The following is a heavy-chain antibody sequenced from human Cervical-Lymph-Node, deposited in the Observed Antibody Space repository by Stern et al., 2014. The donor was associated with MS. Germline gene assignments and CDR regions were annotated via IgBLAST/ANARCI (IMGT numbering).Heavy chain of an antibody. V-gene: IGHV3-21*01. J-gene: IGHJ4*02. CDR1: GFTFSSYS. D-gene: IGHD4-23*01. CDR2: ISSGGSSI. Sequence: EVQLVESGGGLVKPGGSLRLSCAASGFTFSSYSMNWVRQAPGKGLEWVASISSGGSSIYYAAALKGRVTISRDNAKNSLYLQMNSLRAEDTAVYYCARGRGGNYRYYFDYWGQGTLVTVSS. CDR3: ARGRGGNYRYYFDY.